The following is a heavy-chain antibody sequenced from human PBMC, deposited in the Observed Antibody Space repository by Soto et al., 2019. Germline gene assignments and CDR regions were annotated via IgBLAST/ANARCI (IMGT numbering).Heavy chain of an antibody. Sequence: GGSLRLSCAASGFTFSSYGMHWVRQAPGKGLEWVAVISYDGSNKYYADSVKGRFTISRDNSKNTLYLQMNSLRAEDTAVYYCAKDPDAYCGGDCYSDAFDIWGPGTMVTVSS. CDR1: GFTFSSYG. CDR2: ISYDGSNK. CDR3: AKDPDAYCGGDCYSDAFDI. J-gene: IGHJ3*02. V-gene: IGHV3-30*18. D-gene: IGHD2-21*01.